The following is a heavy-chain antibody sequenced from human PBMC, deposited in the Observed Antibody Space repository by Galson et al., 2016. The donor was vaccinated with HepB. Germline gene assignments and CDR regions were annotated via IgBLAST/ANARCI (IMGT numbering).Heavy chain of an antibody. J-gene: IGHJ6*02. CDR3: ARAVMLGRGMDV. D-gene: IGHD3-10*01. V-gene: IGHV6-1*01. CDR2: TFYRSTWEN. Sequence: CAISGDSVYNNGAAWVWIRQSPSRGLEWLGRTFYRSTWENHYAGSVKNRITINPDTPRNQFSLHLNSVTPEDTGVYYCARAVMLGRGMDVWGQGTTVTVSS. CDR1: GDSVYNNGAA.